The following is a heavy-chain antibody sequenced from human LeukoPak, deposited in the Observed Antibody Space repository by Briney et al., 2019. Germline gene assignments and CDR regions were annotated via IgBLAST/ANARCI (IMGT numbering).Heavy chain of an antibody. Sequence: SETLSLTCAVYGGSFSGYYWSWIRQPPGKGLEWIGEINHSGSTNYNPSLKSRVTVSVDTSKNQFSLKLSSVTAADTAVYYCAGGRRDCSTSCYPWFDPWGQGTLVTVSS. CDR2: INHSGST. CDR1: GGSFSGYY. J-gene: IGHJ5*02. V-gene: IGHV4-34*01. CDR3: AGGRRDCSTSCYPWFDP. D-gene: IGHD2-2*01.